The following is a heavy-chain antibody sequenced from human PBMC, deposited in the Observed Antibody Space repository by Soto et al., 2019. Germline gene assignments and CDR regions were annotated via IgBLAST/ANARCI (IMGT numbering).Heavy chain of an antibody. CDR1: GGSISSGGYS. CDR3: ARGSTSDYYYYGMDV. CDR2: IYHSGST. V-gene: IGHV4-30-2*01. J-gene: IGHJ6*02. Sequence: QLQLQESGSGLVKPSQTLSLTCAVSGGSISSGGYSWSWIRQPPGKGLEWIGYIYHSGSTYYNPSLKSRVTISVDRSKNQFSLKLSSVTAADTAVYYCARGSTSDYYYYGMDVWGQGTTVTVFS.